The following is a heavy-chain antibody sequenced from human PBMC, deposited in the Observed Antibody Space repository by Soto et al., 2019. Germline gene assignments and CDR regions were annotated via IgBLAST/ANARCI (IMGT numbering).Heavy chain of an antibody. CDR1: GGSISSYY. V-gene: IGHV4-59*01. D-gene: IGHD4-17*01. CDR2: IYYSGST. CDR3: AREIGRTVTTAYWFDP. J-gene: IGHJ5*02. Sequence: PSETLSLTCTVSGGSISSYYWSWIRQPPGKGLEWIGYIYYSGSTNYNPSLKSRVTISVDTSKNQFSLKLSSVTAADTAVYYCAREIGRTVTTAYWFDPWGQGTLVTV.